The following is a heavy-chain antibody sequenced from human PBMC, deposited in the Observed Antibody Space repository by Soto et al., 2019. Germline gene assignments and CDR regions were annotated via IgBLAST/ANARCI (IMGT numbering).Heavy chain of an antibody. J-gene: IGHJ4*02. CDR2: IRYDGSNI. CDR1: GFTFSGYG. CDR3: AGDGVGATGFWGYLDY. Sequence: QVQLVESGGGVVQPGRSLRLSCVASGFTFSGYGMHWVRQAPGKGLEWVAIIRYDGSNIYYADSVRGRFAISRDNSKHTLFLHMDSLGAEDTAVYYCAGDGVGATGFWGYLDYWGKGALVTVSS. D-gene: IGHD3-16*01. V-gene: IGHV3-33*01.